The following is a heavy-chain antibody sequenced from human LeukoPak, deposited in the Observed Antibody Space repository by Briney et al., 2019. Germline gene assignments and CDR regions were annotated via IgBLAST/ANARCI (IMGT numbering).Heavy chain of an antibody. Sequence: SVKVSCKASGGTFRSYAISWVRQAPGQGLEWMGGIIPIFGTANYAQKFQGRVTITTDESTSTAYMELSSLRSEDTAVYYCARTMVRGVITNSYYMDVWGKGTTVTVSS. CDR3: ARTMVRGVITNSYYMDV. D-gene: IGHD3-10*01. V-gene: IGHV1-69*05. CDR2: IIPIFGTA. CDR1: GGTFRSYA. J-gene: IGHJ6*03.